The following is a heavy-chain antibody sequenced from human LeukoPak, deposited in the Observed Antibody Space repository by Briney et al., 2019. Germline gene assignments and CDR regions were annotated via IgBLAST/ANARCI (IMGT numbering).Heavy chain of an antibody. D-gene: IGHD6-19*01. CDR2: IYPGDSDT. J-gene: IGHJ6*02. CDR1: GYSFTSYW. Sequence: NRGESLKISCKGSGYSFTSYWIGWVRQMPGKGLEWMGIIYPGDSDTRYSPSFQGQVTISADKSISTAYLQWSSLKASDTAMYYCARWLVQGGMAYGMDVWGQGTTVTVSS. V-gene: IGHV5-51*01. CDR3: ARWLVQGGMAYGMDV.